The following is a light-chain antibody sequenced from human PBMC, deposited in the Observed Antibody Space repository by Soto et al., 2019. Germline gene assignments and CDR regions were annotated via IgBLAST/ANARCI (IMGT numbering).Light chain of an antibody. CDR3: QQSYSGWS. Sequence: DIQMTQSPSSLSASVGDRVTITCRASQSISSYLNWYQQKPGKAPKVLIYTASSLQSGIPSRFSGSGSGTDFTLTINSLQPEDFATYYCQQSYSGWSFGQGTRWISN. J-gene: IGKJ1*01. CDR1: QSISSY. V-gene: IGKV1-39*01. CDR2: TAS.